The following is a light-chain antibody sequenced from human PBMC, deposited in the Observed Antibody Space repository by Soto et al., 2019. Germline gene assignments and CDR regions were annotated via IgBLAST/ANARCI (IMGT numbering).Light chain of an antibody. J-gene: IGKJ4*01. CDR3: QQYGSSPLT. CDR1: QSVSSSY. CDR2: GAS. Sequence: ELMESPGPLSLSPGERATLSCRASQSVSSSYLAWYQQKPGQAPRLLIYGASSRATGIPDRFSGSGSGTDFTLTISRLEPEDFAVYYCQQYGSSPLTFGGGTKV. V-gene: IGKV3-20*01.